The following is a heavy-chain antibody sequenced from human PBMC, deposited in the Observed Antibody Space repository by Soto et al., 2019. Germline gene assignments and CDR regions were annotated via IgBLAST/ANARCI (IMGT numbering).Heavy chain of an antibody. CDR2: IHGDGNTT. V-gene: IGHV3-74*01. D-gene: IGHD3-10*01. CDR3: ARVDCSTIDCCA. J-gene: IGHJ5*02. Sequence: GGSLRLSCAASGFTFSSSWMHWVRQAPGKGLVWVSRIHGDGNTTNYADSVKGRFTISRDNAKNTLYLQMNSLRAEDTAVYYCARVDCSTIDCCAWGQGTLVTVSS. CDR1: GFTFSSSW.